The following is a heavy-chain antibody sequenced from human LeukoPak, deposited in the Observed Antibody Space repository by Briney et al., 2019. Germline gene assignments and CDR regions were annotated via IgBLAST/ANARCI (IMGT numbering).Heavy chain of an antibody. J-gene: IGHJ6*02. D-gene: IGHD6-13*01. CDR2: ISSSSSTI. CDR1: GFTFSSYG. V-gene: IGHV3-48*04. Sequence: PGGSLRLSCAASGFTFSSYGMNWVRQAPGRGLEWVSYISSSSSTIYYADSVKGRFTISRDNAKNSLYLQMSSLRAEDTAVYYCARDDIAAAGTPQYYGMDVWGQGTTVTVSS. CDR3: ARDDIAAAGTPQYYGMDV.